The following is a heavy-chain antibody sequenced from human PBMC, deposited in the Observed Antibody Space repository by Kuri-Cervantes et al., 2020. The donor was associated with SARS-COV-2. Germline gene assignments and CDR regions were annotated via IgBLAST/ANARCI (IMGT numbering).Heavy chain of an antibody. D-gene: IGHD6-19*01. V-gene: IGHV1-18*04. CDR3: ARDEDSSGSDY. CDR1: GYTFTNYG. Sequence: ASVKVSCKASGYTFTNYGISWVRQAPGQGLEWMGWINGYNDNTKYAQKLQGRVTMTTDTSTSTVYMELSSLRSEDTAVYYCARDEDSSGSDYWGQGALVTVSS. J-gene: IGHJ4*02. CDR2: INGYNDNT.